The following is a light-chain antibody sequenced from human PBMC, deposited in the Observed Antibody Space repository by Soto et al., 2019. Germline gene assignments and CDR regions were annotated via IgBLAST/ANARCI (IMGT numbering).Light chain of an antibody. CDR1: QTISSW. CDR3: QQYNSYWT. V-gene: IGKV1-5*03. J-gene: IGKJ1*01. Sequence: DIQMTQSPSTLSGSLGGRVTITCRASQTISSWFAWYQQKPGKAPKLLIYKASTLKSGVPSRFSGSGSGTEFTLTISSLQPDDFPTYYCQQYNSYWTFGQGTKVDIK. CDR2: KAS.